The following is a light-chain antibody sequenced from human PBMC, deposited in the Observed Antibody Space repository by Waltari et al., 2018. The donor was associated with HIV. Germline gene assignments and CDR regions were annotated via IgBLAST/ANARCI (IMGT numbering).Light chain of an antibody. Sequence: EIVLTQSPATLSLSPGERATLSCRASQSVSDYLAWYQQKPGQAPRLLIYAASSRATGIPDRFSGSGSGTDFTLTISRLEPEDFAVYYCQQYGSSPFTFGPGTKVDIK. V-gene: IGKV3-20*01. CDR3: QQYGSSPFT. CDR1: QSVSDY. J-gene: IGKJ3*01. CDR2: AAS.